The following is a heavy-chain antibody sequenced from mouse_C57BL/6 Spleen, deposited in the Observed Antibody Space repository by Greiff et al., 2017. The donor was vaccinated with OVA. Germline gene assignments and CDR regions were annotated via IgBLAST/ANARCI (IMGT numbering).Heavy chain of an antibody. J-gene: IGHJ4*01. D-gene: IGHD2-1*01. CDR2: IYPSDSET. Sequence: VQLQQSGAELVRPGSSVKLSCKASGYTFTSYWMDWVKQRPGQGLEWIGNIYPSDSETHYNQKFKDKATLTVDKSSSTAYMQLSSLTSEDSAVYYCARSGGYGNPLMDYWGQGTSVTVSS. CDR3: ARSGGYGNPLMDY. V-gene: IGHV1-61*01. CDR1: GYTFTSYW.